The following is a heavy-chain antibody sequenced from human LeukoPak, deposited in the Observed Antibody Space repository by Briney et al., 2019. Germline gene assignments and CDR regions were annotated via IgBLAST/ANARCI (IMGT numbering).Heavy chain of an antibody. CDR2: ISSSGSTI. CDR3: ARVGLRYFDWPGEGTGDLLDY. D-gene: IGHD3-9*01. CDR1: GFTFSDYY. V-gene: IGHV3-11*01. J-gene: IGHJ4*02. Sequence: GGSLRLSCAASGFTFSDYYMSWIRQAPGKGLEWVSYISSSGSTIYYADSVKGRFTISRDNAKNSLYLQMNSLRAEDTAVYYCARVGLRYFDWPGEGTGDLLDYWGQGTLVTVSS.